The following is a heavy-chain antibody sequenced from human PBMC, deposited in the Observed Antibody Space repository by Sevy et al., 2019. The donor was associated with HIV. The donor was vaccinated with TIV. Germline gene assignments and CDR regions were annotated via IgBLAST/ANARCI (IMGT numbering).Heavy chain of an antibody. V-gene: IGHV3-30-3*01. CDR3: ARDRWRFLEWLRVAFDI. CDR2: ISDDGSRK. CDR1: GFSFSGYA. D-gene: IGHD3-3*01. J-gene: IGHJ3*02. Sequence: GGSLRLSCTASGFSFSGYAMYWVRQAPGKGLEWVVGISDDGSRKYYVDSVKDRFTISRDNSENTLYLEMNSLRSEDTAIYYCARDRWRFLEWLRVAFDIRCQGTMVTVSS.